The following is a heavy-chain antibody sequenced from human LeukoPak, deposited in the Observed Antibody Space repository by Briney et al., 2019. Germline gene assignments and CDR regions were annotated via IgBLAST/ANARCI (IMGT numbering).Heavy chain of an antibody. D-gene: IGHD3-10*01. Sequence: PGGSLRLSCAASGFTFSSYSMNWVRQAPGKGLEWVSSISSSSSYIYYADSVKGRFTISRDNAKNSLYLQMNSLRAEDTAVYYCARSGSGSYYIFGRRKNYFDYWGQGTLVTVSS. V-gene: IGHV3-21*01. J-gene: IGHJ4*02. CDR1: GFTFSSYS. CDR3: ARSGSGSYYIFGRRKNYFDY. CDR2: ISSSSSYI.